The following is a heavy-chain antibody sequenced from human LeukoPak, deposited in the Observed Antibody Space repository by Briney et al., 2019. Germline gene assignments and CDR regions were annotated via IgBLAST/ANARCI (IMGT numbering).Heavy chain of an antibody. CDR2: ISGGGDKA. Sequence: GGSLRLSCADSGFTFTTYTINWVRQAPGKGLEWVSGISGGGDKAFYADSVNGRFTISRDNSENTVSLQMRSLRAEDTALYYCTKDLALAGTGGGFDVWGQGTRVAVSS. CDR1: GFTFTTYT. D-gene: IGHD6-19*01. CDR3: TKDLALAGTGGGFDV. V-gene: IGHV3-23*01. J-gene: IGHJ3*01.